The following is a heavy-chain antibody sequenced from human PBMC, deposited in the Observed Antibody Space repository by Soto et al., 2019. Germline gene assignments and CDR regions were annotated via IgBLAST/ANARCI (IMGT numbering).Heavy chain of an antibody. CDR1: GFTFSSYS. CDR2: ISSSSSYI. Sequence: GGSLRLSCAASGFTFSSYSMNWVRQAPGKGLEWVSSISSSSSYIYYADSVKGRFTISRDNAKNSLYLQMNSLGAEDAAVYYCARDNNQYSSSWYVWFDPWGQGTLVTVSS. D-gene: IGHD6-13*01. J-gene: IGHJ5*02. V-gene: IGHV3-21*01. CDR3: ARDNNQYSSSWYVWFDP.